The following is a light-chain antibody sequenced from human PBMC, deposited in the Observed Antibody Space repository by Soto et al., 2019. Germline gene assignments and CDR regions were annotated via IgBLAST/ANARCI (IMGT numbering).Light chain of an antibody. J-gene: IGKJ1*01. CDR3: QQYNNWPQT. V-gene: IGKV3-15*01. Sequence: EIVMTQSPATLSVSPGEGVTLSCRASQGVSRKLAWYQHKPGQAPRLLISGASTRATGIPARFSGSGSGTEFTLTISSLQSEDFAVYYCQQYNNWPQTFGQGTKVDI. CDR2: GAS. CDR1: QGVSRK.